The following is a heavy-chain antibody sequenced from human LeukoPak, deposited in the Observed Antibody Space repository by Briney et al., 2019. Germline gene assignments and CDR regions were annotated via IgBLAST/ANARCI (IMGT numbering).Heavy chain of an antibody. CDR2: IIPIFGTT. V-gene: IGHV1-69*06. D-gene: IGHD6-13*01. Sequence: SVKVSCKASGGTFSSYAISWVRQAPGQGLEWMGGIIPIFGTTNYAQKFQDRVTITADKSTSTAYMELSSLRSEDTAVYYCARVVGLTGYSSSWYSGYYYYTDVWGKGTTVTVSS. CDR3: ARVVGLTGYSSSWYSGYYYYTDV. CDR1: GGTFSSYA. J-gene: IGHJ6*03.